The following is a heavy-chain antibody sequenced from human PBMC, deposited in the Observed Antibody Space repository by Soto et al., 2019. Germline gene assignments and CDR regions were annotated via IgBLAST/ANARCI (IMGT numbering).Heavy chain of an antibody. CDR3: TRGPSSGAFDY. Sequence: QVQLVQSGAEVKKPGASVKVSCKASGYTFTEYYMHWMRQAPGQGLEWMGWINPTNGDTNYAHNLQDRVTMTRDASISTAYRELSSLTSDDTAVYYCTRGPSSGAFDYWGQGSLVAVSS. D-gene: IGHD3-22*01. V-gene: IGHV1-2*02. J-gene: IGHJ4*02. CDR1: GYTFTEYY. CDR2: INPTNGDT.